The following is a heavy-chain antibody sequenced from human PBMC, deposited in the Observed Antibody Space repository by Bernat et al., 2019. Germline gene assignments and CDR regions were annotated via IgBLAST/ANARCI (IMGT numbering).Heavy chain of an antibody. CDR2: ISYDGSNK. CDR1: GFTFSSYG. J-gene: IGHJ4*02. CDR3: AKGGTQTKLEIDY. D-gene: IGHD1-1*01. Sequence: QVQLVESGGGVVQPGRSLRLSCAASGFTFSSYGMHWVRQAPGKGLEWVAVISYDGSNKYYADSVKGRFTISRDNSINTLYLQMNSLRAEDTAVYYCAKGGTQTKLEIDYWGQGTMVTVSS. V-gene: IGHV3-30*18.